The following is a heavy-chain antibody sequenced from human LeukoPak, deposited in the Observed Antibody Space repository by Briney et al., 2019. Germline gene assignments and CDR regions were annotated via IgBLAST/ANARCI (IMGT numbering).Heavy chain of an antibody. J-gene: IGHJ4*02. Sequence: PGRSLRLSCAASGFTFDDYAMHWVRQAPGKGLEWVSGISWNSGSIGYADSVKGRFTISRDNAKNSLYLQVNSLRAEDTALYYCAKDIVRYFDWLLANFDYWGQGTLVTVSS. V-gene: IGHV3-9*01. D-gene: IGHD3-9*01. CDR1: GFTFDDYA. CDR2: ISWNSGSI. CDR3: AKDIVRYFDWLLANFDY.